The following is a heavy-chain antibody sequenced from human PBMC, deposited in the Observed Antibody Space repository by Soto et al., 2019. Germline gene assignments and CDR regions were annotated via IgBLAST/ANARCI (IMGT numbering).Heavy chain of an antibody. CDR2: ISGSGGST. CDR3: AKVSPHLSWFDP. J-gene: IGHJ5*02. D-gene: IGHD2-21*02. CDR1: AFAFSSHA. V-gene: IGHV3-23*01. Sequence: GGSLRLSCAGSAFAFSSHALSWVRQAPGKGLEWVSAISGSGGSTYYADSVKGRFTISRDNSKNTLYLQMNSLRAEDTAVYYCAKVSPHLSWFDPWGQGTLVTVSS.